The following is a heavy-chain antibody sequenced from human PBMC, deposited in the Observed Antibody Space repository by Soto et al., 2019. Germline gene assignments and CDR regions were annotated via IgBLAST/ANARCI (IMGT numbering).Heavy chain of an antibody. D-gene: IGHD3-22*01. J-gene: IGHJ4*02. CDR1: GGTFSSYT. V-gene: IGHV1-69*02. Sequence: SVKVSCKASGGTFSSYTISWVRQAPGQGLEWMGRIIPILGIANYAQKFQGRVTITADKSTSTAYMELSSLRSEDTAVYYCARGLPYYYDSSGYYYFDYWGQGTLVTVSS. CDR2: IIPILGIA. CDR3: ARGLPYYYDSSGYYYFDY.